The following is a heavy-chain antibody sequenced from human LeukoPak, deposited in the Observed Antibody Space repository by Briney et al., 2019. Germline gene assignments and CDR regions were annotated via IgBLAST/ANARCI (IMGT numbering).Heavy chain of an antibody. CDR3: VRRGDASSGWGDHDF. D-gene: IGHD6-19*01. Sequence: GGSQRLLWAACRVALKRNASRWVHQAPEKGLEWVSTIGGSGDKTFYADSVKGRFTISRDNSKNMVHLQMNSLTGEDTALYYCVRRGDASSGWGDHDFWGQGALVTVSS. CDR1: RVALKRNA. J-gene: IGHJ4*02. CDR2: IGGSGDKT. V-gene: IGHV3-23*01.